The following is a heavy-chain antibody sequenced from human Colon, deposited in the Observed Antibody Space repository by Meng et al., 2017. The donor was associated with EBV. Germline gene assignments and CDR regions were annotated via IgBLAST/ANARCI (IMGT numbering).Heavy chain of an antibody. CDR3: ARRPTGIDY. Sequence: LPQGRAGLLNPSEPLSLTCAVNGGSLSGAYWNWIRQPPGKGLEWIGEIIHGGSPSYNPSLKSRVTISIDTYKNQLSLMLSSVTAADTAVYYCARRPTGIDYWGQGTLVTVSS. CDR2: IIHGGSP. V-gene: IGHV4-34*12. CDR1: GGSLSGAY. J-gene: IGHJ4*02. D-gene: IGHD2-8*02.